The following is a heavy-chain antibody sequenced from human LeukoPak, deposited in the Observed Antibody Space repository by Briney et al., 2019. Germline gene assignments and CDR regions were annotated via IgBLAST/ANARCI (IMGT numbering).Heavy chain of an antibody. CDR2: ISYDGSNK. V-gene: IGHV3-30-3*01. CDR1: GFTFSSYA. D-gene: IGHD6-13*01. CDR3: ARDGGEQQLPPDAFDI. Sequence: PGRSLRLSCAASGFTFSSYAMHWVRQAPGKGLEWVAVISYDGSNKYYADSVKGRFTISRDNSKNTLYLQMNSLRAEDTAVYYCARDGGEQQLPPDAFDIWGQGTMVTVSS. J-gene: IGHJ3*02.